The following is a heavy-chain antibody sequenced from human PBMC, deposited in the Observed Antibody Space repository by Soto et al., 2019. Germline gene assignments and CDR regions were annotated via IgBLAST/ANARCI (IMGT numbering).Heavy chain of an antibody. Sequence: VQLVESGGGVVQPGRSLRLSCAASGFTFSSYAMHWVRQAPGKGLEWVAVISYDGSNKYYADYVKGRFTISRDNSKNTLYLQMNSLRAEDTAVYYCAREVYDFPAFDIWGQGTMVTVSS. CDR1: GFTFSSYA. J-gene: IGHJ3*02. CDR3: AREVYDFPAFDI. CDR2: ISYDGSNK. D-gene: IGHD3-3*01. V-gene: IGHV3-30-3*01.